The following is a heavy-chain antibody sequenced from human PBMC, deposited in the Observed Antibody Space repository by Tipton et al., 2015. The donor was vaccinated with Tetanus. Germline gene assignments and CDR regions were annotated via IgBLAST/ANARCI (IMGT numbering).Heavy chain of an antibody. D-gene: IGHD3-10*01. J-gene: IGHJ4*02. Sequence: SLRLSCAASGFTFSNAWMNWVRQAPGKGLEWVSYISSSSTIYYADSVKGRFTISRDNAKNSLYLQMNSLRDEDTAVYYCARGMVRGVISCRGGYWGQVTLVTVSS. V-gene: IGHV3-69-1*01. CDR1: GFTFSNAW. CDR2: ISSSSTI. CDR3: ARGMVRGVISCRGGY.